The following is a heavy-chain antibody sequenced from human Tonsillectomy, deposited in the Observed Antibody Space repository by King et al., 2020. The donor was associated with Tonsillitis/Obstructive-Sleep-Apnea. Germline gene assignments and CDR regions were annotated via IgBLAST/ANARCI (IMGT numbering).Heavy chain of an antibody. J-gene: IGHJ4*02. CDR3: ARGHTAMWYFDY. D-gene: IGHD5-18*01. CDR1: GGAFSGYY. Sequence: VQLQQWGAGLLKPSETLSLTCAVYGGAFSGYYWSLIRQPPGKGLEWIGEINHRGRTKYNPSLKSRVTISVDKSKNQFSLKLSSVTAADTAVYYCARGHTAMWYFDYWGQGTLVTVSS. V-gene: IGHV4-34*01. CDR2: INHRGRT.